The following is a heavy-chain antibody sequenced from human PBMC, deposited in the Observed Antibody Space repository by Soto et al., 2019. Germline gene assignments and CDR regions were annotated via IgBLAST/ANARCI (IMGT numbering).Heavy chain of an antibody. CDR1: GGTFRNYA. V-gene: IGHV1-69*01. J-gene: IGHJ6*02. CDR2: IIPMFGTT. Sequence: QVQLVQSGAEVKKPGSSVKVSCKASGGTFRNYAFNWVRQAPGQGLEWMGGIIPMFGTTNTAQRFQDRVNITADEFTSTAYVELTSLRSEDTAVYYCAKSAGTTTHDHYYYLVDVWGQGTTVTVSS. CDR3: AKSAGTTTHDHYYYLVDV. D-gene: IGHD1-1*01.